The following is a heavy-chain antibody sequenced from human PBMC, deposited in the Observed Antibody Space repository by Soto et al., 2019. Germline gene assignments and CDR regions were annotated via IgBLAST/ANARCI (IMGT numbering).Heavy chain of an antibody. J-gene: IGHJ4*02. CDR2: IDHSGST. CDR3: ARGQPPRLVGDYGPVPYY. V-gene: IGHV4-34*01. Sequence: QVQLQQWGAGLLKPSETLSLTCAVYGGSFSGYYWSWIRQPPGKGLEWIGEIDHSGSTNYNPSLKSRVTISVDTSKNQFSLKRSSVTAADTAVYYCARGQPPRLVGDYGPVPYYWGQGTLVTVSS. D-gene: IGHD4-17*01. CDR1: GGSFSGYY.